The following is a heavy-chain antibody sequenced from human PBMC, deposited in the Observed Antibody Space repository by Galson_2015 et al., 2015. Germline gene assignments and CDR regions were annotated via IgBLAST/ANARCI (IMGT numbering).Heavy chain of an antibody. V-gene: IGHV3-7*01. D-gene: IGHD2-15*01. J-gene: IGHJ4*02. CDR3: AREGIVVVVAAKGAFDY. CDR2: IKQDGGEK. Sequence: SLRLSCAASEFTFSSYWMSWVRQAPGKGLEWVANIKQDGGEKYYVDSVKGRFTISRDNAKNSLYLQMNSLRAEDTAVYYCAREGIVVVVAAKGAFDYWGQGTLVTVSS. CDR1: EFTFSSYW.